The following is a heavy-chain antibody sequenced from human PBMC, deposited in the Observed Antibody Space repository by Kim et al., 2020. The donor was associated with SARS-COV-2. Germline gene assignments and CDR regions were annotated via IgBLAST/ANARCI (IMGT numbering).Heavy chain of an antibody. CDR3: AKIGRADYVWGSYRAYYFDY. CDR2: ISGSGGST. J-gene: IGHJ4*02. D-gene: IGHD3-16*02. CDR1: GFTFSSYA. Sequence: GGSLRLSCAASGFTFSSYAMSLVRQAPGKGLEWVSAISGSGGSTYYADSVKGRFTISRDNSKNTLYLQMNSLRAEDTAVYYCAKIGRADYVWGSYRAYYFDYWGQGTLVTVSS. V-gene: IGHV3-23*01.